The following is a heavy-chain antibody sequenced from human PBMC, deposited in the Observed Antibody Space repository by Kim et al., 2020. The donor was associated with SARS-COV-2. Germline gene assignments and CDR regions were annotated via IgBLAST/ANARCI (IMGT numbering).Heavy chain of an antibody. Sequence: ASVKVSCKPSPDTFINYGIGWVRQAPGQGLEWMGWISTYNGHTNYAQKFQGRVSMTIDTSTSTAYMELRSLRSDDSAVYYCGRASTEVTVFDDLGQGTLVTVSS. CDR3: GRASTEVTVFDD. CDR1: PDTFINYG. V-gene: IGHV1-18*01. D-gene: IGHD4-17*01. CDR2: ISTYNGHT. J-gene: IGHJ4*02.